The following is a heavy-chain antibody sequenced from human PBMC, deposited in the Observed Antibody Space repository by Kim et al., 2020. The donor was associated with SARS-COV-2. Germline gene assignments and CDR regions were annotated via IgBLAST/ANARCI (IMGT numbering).Heavy chain of an antibody. V-gene: IGHV3-74*01. CDR3: AREVGDTSYFDY. J-gene: IGHJ4*02. CDR2: INSGGSST. Sequence: GGSLRLSCAASGFTFSAYWIHWVRQVPGKGLVWVSRINSGGSSTTYADSVKGRFTISRDNAKNTLYLQMNSLRAEDTAVYYCAREVGDTSYFDYWGQGTLVTVSS. CDR1: GFTFSAYW. D-gene: IGHD1-26*01.